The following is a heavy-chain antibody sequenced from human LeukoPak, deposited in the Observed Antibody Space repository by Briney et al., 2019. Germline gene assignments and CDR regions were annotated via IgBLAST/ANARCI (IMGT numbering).Heavy chain of an antibody. CDR3: AREGQWLVRFDY. V-gene: IGHV4-59*12. Sequence: SETLSLTCTVSGGSISSYYWSWIRQPPGKGLEWIGSIYYSGSTYYNPSLKSRVTISVDTSKNQFSLKLSSVTAADTAVYYCAREGQWLVRFDYWGQGTLVTVSS. CDR1: GGSISSYY. CDR2: IYYSGST. J-gene: IGHJ4*02. D-gene: IGHD6-19*01.